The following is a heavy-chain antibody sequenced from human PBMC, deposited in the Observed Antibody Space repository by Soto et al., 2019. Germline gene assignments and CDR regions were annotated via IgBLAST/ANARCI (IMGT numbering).Heavy chain of an antibody. CDR1: GGTFSSYA. CDR3: ARTIAAAGTNWFDP. V-gene: IGHV1-69*13. J-gene: IGHJ5*02. CDR2: IIPIFGTA. Sequence: GASVTVSCKASGGTFSSYAISWVRQAPGQGLEWMGGIIPIFGTANYAQKFQGRVTITADESTSTAYMELSSLRSEDTAVYYCARTIAAAGTNWFDPWGQGTLVTVSS. D-gene: IGHD6-13*01.